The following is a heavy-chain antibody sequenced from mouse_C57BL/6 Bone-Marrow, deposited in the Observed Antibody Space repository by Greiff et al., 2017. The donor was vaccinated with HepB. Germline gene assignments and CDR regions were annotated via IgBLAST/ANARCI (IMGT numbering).Heavy chain of an antibody. V-gene: IGHV1-81*01. CDR1: GYTFTSYG. CDR2: IYPRSGNT. J-gene: IGHJ4*01. Sequence: QVQLQQSGAELARPGASVKLSCKASGYTFTSYGISWVKQRTGQGLEWIGEIYPRSGNTYYNEKFKGKATLTADKSSSTAYMELRSLTSEDSAVYFCARRTTVVDRRMYYWGQGTSVTVSS. D-gene: IGHD1-1*01. CDR3: ARRTTVVDRRMYY.